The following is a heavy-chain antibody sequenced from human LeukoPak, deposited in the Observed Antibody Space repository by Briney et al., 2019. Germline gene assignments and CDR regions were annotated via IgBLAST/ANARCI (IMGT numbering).Heavy chain of an antibody. CDR3: ARDGDYVWGSYRPNWFDP. Sequence: SETLSLTCTVSGGSISSSSYYWGWIRQPPGTGLEWIGSIYYSGSTYYNPSLKSRVTISVDTSKNQFSLKLSSVTAADTAVYYCARDGDYVWGSYRPNWFDPWGQGTLVTVSS. D-gene: IGHD3-16*02. CDR1: GGSISSSSYY. CDR2: IYYSGST. V-gene: IGHV4-39*07. J-gene: IGHJ5*02.